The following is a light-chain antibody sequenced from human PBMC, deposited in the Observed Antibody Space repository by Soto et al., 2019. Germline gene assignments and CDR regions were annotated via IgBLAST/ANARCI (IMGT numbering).Light chain of an antibody. Sequence: EILLTQSPATLSLSPGDSATLSCRASQRIGRNVAWYQQKPGQAPRLLISAASTGAAGVPARFIAAGSGTVFTLTISSLQSEDFAIYYCQQYNTWPRTFGQGTKVEI. CDR1: QRIGRN. CDR3: QQYNTWPRT. J-gene: IGKJ1*01. V-gene: IGKV3D-15*01. CDR2: AAS.